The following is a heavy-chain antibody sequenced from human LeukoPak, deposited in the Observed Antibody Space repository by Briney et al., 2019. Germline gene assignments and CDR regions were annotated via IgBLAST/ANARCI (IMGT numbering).Heavy chain of an antibody. CDR3: ARAIEVGAMTPFDY. Sequence: SETLSLTCTVSGYSISSGYYWGWIRQPPGKGLEWIGSIYHSGSTYYNPSLKSRVTISVDTSKNQFSLKLSSVTAADTAVYYCARAIEVGAMTPFDYWGQGTLVTVSS. V-gene: IGHV4-38-2*02. J-gene: IGHJ4*02. CDR2: IYHSGST. CDR1: GYSISSGYY. D-gene: IGHD1-26*01.